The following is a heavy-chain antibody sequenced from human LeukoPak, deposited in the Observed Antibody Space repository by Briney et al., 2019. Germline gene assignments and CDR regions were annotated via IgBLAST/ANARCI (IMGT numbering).Heavy chain of an antibody. D-gene: IGHD6-6*01. J-gene: IGHJ4*02. CDR1: GFTFSDYY. V-gene: IGHV3-11*04. Sequence: PGGSLRLSCAASGFTFSDYYMSWIRQAPGKGLEWVSYISNSVSTIYYADSVKGRFTISRDNAKNSLYLQMNSLRAEDTAVYYCARDKYSSYYFDYWGQGTLVTVSS. CDR3: ARDKYSSYYFDY. CDR2: ISNSVSTI.